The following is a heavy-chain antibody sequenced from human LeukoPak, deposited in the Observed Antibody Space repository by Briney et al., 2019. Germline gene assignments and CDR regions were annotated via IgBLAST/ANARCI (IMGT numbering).Heavy chain of an antibody. D-gene: IGHD1-26*01. CDR3: ARVDGAVGAHMDY. CDR1: GGSFSGYY. V-gene: IGHV4-34*01. CDR2: INHSGST. Sequence: PSETLSLTCAVYGGSFSGYYWSWIRQPPGKGLEWIGEINHSGSTNYNPSLKSRVTISVDTSKNQFSLKLSSVTAADTAVYYCARVDGAVGAHMDYWGQGTLVTVSS. J-gene: IGHJ4*02.